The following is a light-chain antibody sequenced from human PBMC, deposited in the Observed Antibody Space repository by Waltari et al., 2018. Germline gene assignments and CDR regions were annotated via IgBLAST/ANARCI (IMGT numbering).Light chain of an antibody. J-gene: IGLJ2*01. CDR3: CSYTRSRNLL. Sequence: QSALTQPASVSGSLGQSITISCTGTSSDVGYYDLVSWYQQLPGKVPTLLIFEVSKRPPGFSDRFPGSKSGNTASLTISGLQAEDEAEYYCCSYTRSRNLLFGGGTKVTVL. V-gene: IGLV2-23*01. CDR1: SSDVGYYDL. CDR2: EVS.